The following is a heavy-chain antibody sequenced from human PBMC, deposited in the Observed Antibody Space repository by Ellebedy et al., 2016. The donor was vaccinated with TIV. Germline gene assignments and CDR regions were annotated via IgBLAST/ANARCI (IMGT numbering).Heavy chain of an antibody. D-gene: IGHD5-24*01. V-gene: IGHV3-33*01. CDR2: IWYDGGNK. CDR1: GFTFSSYG. J-gene: IGHJ4*02. Sequence: PGGSLRLSCAASGFTFSSYGMLWVRQAPGKGLEWVAVIWYDGGNKYYAASVKGRFPVSRDNSKSTGHLQMNSLRADDTAVYYCATQLWNTEFWGQGTLVIVSS. CDR3: ATQLWNTEF.